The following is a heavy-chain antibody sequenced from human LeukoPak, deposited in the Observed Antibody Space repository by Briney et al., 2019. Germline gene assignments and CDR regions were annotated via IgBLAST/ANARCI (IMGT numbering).Heavy chain of an antibody. D-gene: IGHD1-1*01. CDR3: ARGQLGEDGTEKEFDY. J-gene: IGHJ4*02. V-gene: IGHV4-4*07. CDR1: GGSISSYY. CDR2: IYTSGST. Sequence: SETLSLTCTVSGGSISSYYWSWIRQPAGKGLEWIGRIYTSGSTNYNPSLKSRVTMSVDTSKNQFSLKLSSVTAADTAVYYCARGQLGEDGTEKEFDYWGQGTLVTVSS.